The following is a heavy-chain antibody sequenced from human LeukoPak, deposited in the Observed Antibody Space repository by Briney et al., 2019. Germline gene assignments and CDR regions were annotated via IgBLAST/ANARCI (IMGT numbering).Heavy chain of an antibody. D-gene: IGHD6-19*01. V-gene: IGHV3-23*01. Sequence: PGASLRLSCAASGFTFKEYGMSWVRQAPGKGLEGVSTINDNGANTHYADSVKGRFTISRDSSKNTLFLQMNSLRADDTARYYCTKGDGGWYPIDSWGQGTLIIVSS. J-gene: IGHJ4*02. CDR2: INDNGANT. CDR3: TKGDGGWYPIDS. CDR1: GFTFKEYG.